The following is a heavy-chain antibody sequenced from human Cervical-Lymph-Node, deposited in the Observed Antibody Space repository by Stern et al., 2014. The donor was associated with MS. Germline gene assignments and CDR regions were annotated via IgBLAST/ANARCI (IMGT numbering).Heavy chain of an antibody. Sequence: QVTLRESGPTLVKPTQTLTLTCTFSGFSLSTSGVGVGWIRQPPGKALEWLALIYWDDDKRYSPSLESRLTITKDTSKNLVVLTMTNMDPLDTATYYCAHLTTATALDYWGQGTLVTVSS. J-gene: IGHJ4*02. CDR1: GFSLSTSGVG. D-gene: IGHD1-1*01. CDR2: IYWDDDK. V-gene: IGHV2-5*02. CDR3: AHLTTATALDY.